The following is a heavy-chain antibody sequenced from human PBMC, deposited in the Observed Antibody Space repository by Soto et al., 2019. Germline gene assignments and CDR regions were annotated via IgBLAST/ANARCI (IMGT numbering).Heavy chain of an antibody. J-gene: IGHJ5*02. Sequence: EVQLLESWGGLVQPGGSLRLSCAASGFTFSSYAMSWVRQAPGKGLEWVSDISGSGSSTYYADSVKGRFTNSSDNSSNTLYVQMNSLSVEDTAVYYCAKWRDPVAGTIWFDPWGQGTLVTVSS. CDR2: ISGSGSST. CDR3: AKWRDPVAGTIWFDP. CDR1: GFTFSSYA. D-gene: IGHD6-19*01. V-gene: IGHV3-23*01.